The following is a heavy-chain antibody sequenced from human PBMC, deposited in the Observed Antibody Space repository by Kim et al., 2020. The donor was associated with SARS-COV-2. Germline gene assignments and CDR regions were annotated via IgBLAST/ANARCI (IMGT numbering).Heavy chain of an antibody. J-gene: IGHJ4*02. CDR1: GDSISSGSYY. Sequence: SETLSLTCTVSGDSISSGSYYWGWIRQPPGKGLECIGTIYYRGRTYYSPSLKSRVTMSVDTSKNLFSLKLSSVTAADTAIYYCVRQAVVTFGLGFVDYWGQGTLVTVSS. CDR2: IYYRGRT. D-gene: IGHD3-16*01. CDR3: VRQAVVTFGLGFVDY. V-gene: IGHV4-39*01.